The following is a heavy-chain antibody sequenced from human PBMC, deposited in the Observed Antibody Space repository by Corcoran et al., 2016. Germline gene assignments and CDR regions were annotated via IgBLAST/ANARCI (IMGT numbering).Heavy chain of an antibody. CDR2: IIPIFGTA. D-gene: IGHD3-22*01. CDR1: GGTFSSYA. CDR3: ARDRSSVYYDSSGYYLVFDY. Sequence: QVQLVQSGAEVKKPGSSVKVSCKASGGTFSSYAISWVRQAPGQGLEWMGGIIPIFGTANYAQKFQGRVTITADESTSTAYMELSSLRSEDTAVYYCARDRSSVYYDSSGYYLVFDYWGQGTLVTVSS. J-gene: IGHJ4*02. V-gene: IGHV1-69*01.